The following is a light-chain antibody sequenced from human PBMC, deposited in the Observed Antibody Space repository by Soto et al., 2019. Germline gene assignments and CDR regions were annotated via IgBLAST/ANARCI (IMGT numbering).Light chain of an antibody. CDR3: LQHNDYPPT. CDR1: QDIRND. Sequence: DIQMTQSPSSLSASVGDRVTITCRASQDIRNDLVWYQQKPGKAPKRLIYAASSLQSGVPSRFSGSGSGTEFTLTISSLHPEDYATYYCLQHNDYPPTFGQGTKVEI. V-gene: IGKV1-17*01. CDR2: AAS. J-gene: IGKJ1*01.